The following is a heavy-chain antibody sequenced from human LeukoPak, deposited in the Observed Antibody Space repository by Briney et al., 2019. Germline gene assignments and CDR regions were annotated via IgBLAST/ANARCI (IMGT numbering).Heavy chain of an antibody. CDR1: GGSVSGLY. V-gene: IGHV4-34*01. CDR2: IHPQGTI. J-gene: IGHJ4*02. D-gene: IGHD3-22*01. Sequence: PSETLSLTCAVYGGSVSGLYWNWIRQPPGKGLEWIGEIHPQGTITYSPSLESRVTMSLDTSKNQFSLKLSSVTAADTAVYYCARHSMAHYDSHVSRPHFDYWGQGTLVTVFS. CDR3: ARHSMAHYDSHVSRPHFDY.